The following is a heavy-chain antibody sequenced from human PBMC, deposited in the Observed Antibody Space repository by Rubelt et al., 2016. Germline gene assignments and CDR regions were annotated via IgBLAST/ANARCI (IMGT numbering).Heavy chain of an antibody. CDR2: ISSSSRTI. V-gene: IGHV3-48*04. Sequence: EVQLLESGGGLVQPGGSLRLSCAASGFTFSSYSMNWVRQAPGKGLEWVSYISSSSRTIYYADSVKGRFTISRDNAKNALYLQMDSLRAEDTAVYYCARYLLMVYATLMDVWGKGTTVTVSS. CDR1: GFTFSSYS. J-gene: IGHJ6*04. D-gene: IGHD2-8*01. CDR3: ARYLLMVYATLMDV.